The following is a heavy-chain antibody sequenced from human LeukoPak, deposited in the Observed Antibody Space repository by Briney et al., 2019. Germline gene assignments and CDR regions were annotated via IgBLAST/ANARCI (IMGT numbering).Heavy chain of an antibody. V-gene: IGHV3-23*01. CDR2: ISGSGGST. D-gene: IGHD2-15*01. Sequence: GGSLRLSCAASGFTFSSYAMSWVRQAPGKGLEWVSAISGSGGSTYYADSVKGRFTISRDNSKNTLYLQMNSLRAEDTAVYYCAKVGGCSGGSCSGAFDIWGQGTMVTVSS. J-gene: IGHJ3*02. CDR3: AKVGGCSGGSCSGAFDI. CDR1: GFTFSSYA.